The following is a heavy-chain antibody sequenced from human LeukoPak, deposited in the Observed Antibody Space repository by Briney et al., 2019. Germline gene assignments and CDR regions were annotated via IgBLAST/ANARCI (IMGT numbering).Heavy chain of an antibody. CDR2: ISPTSAYI. D-gene: IGHD3-22*01. CDR3: ARTIYYYESTSYFSDAFDI. Sequence: GGSLRLSCAASGFTFSSYGMHWVRQAPGKGLDWVSSISPTSAYIYYQDSVKGRFTISRDDAKNSLYLEMDSLRAEDTALYYCARTIYYYESTSYFSDAFDIWGQGTMVTVSS. J-gene: IGHJ3*02. CDR1: GFTFSSYG. V-gene: IGHV3-21*01.